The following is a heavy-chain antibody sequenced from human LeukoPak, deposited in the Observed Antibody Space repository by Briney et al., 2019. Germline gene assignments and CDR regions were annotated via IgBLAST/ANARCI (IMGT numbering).Heavy chain of an antibody. CDR3: ATSPPYSNKPDPTGY. D-gene: IGHD6-13*01. J-gene: IGHJ4*02. V-gene: IGHV1-18*01. Sequence: ASVKVSCKASGYTFTSYGISWVRQAPGQGLEWMGWISAYNGNTNYAQKLQGRVTMTTDTSTSTAYMELRSLRSDDTAVYYCATSPPYSNKPDPTGYWGQRTLVTVSS. CDR2: ISAYNGNT. CDR1: GYTFTSYG.